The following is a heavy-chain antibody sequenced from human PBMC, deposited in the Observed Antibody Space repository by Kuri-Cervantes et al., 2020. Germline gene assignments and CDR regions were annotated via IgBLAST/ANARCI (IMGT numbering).Heavy chain of an antibody. J-gene: IGHJ4*02. D-gene: IGHD2-8*01. Sequence: SGTTLVKHTQTLTLTCTFSGFSHSTSGVGVGWIRQPPGKALEWLALIYWDDDKRYSPSLKSRLTITKDTSKNQVILTMTNMDPVDTATYYCAHSAPDGPPKYFDYWGQGTLVTVSS. CDR2: IYWDDDK. CDR3: AHSAPDGPPKYFDY. CDR1: GFSHSTSGVG. V-gene: IGHV2-5*02.